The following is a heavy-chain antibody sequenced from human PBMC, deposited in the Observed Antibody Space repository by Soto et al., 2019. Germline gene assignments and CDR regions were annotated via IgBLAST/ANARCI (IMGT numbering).Heavy chain of an antibody. CDR2: IIPIFGTA. Sequence: QVQLVQSGAEVKKPGSSVKVSYTASGGTFSSYAISWVRQAPGQGLEWMGGIIPIFGTANYAQKFQGRVTITADESTSTAYMELSSLRSENTAVYYCARPRWELLRSYWDFDLWGRGPLVTVSA. J-gene: IGHJ2*01. D-gene: IGHD1-26*01. V-gene: IGHV1-69*01. CDR3: ARPRWELLRSYWDFDL. CDR1: GGTFSSYA.